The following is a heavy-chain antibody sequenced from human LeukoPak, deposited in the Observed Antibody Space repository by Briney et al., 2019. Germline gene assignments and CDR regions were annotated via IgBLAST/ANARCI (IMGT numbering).Heavy chain of an antibody. V-gene: IGHV4-59*01. CDR1: GGSISSYY. Sequence: PSETLSLTCTVSGGSISSYYWNWIRQPPGRGLEWIAYIYYTGSTNYNPSLKSRVTISLDTSKNQFSLKLSSVTAADTAVYYCARGDTGSNWFDPWGQGTLVTVSS. D-gene: IGHD2-8*02. CDR3: ARGDTGSNWFDP. J-gene: IGHJ5*02. CDR2: IYYTGST.